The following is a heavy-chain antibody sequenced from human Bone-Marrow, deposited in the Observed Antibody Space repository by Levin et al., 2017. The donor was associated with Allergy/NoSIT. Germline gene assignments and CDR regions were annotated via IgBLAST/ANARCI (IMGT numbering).Heavy chain of an antibody. CDR2: ISYDGSTT. J-gene: IGHJ4*02. V-gene: IGHV3-30-3*01. Sequence: SGGSLRLSCAASRFTFSDYPMHWFRQAPGKGLEWVAVISYDGSTTYYADSVKGRFTISRDNSKNTLYVQMNSLRPEDTAVIYCARADSSGYPDYWGQGTLVTVSS. CDR1: RFTFSDYP. CDR3: ARADSSGYPDY. D-gene: IGHD3-22*01.